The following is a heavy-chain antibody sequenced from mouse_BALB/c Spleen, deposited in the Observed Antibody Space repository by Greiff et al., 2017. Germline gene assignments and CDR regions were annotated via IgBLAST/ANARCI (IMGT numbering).Heavy chain of an antibody. CDR2: ISSGGSYT. J-gene: IGHJ4*01. CDR1: GFTFRSYA. V-gene: IGHV5-9-4*01. D-gene: IGHD2-4*01. CDR3: ARANSTSLRHYAMDY. Sequence: EVKVVESGGGLVKPGGSLKLSCAASGFTFRSYAMSWVRQSPEKRLEWVAEISSGGSYTYYPDTVTGRFTISRDNAKNTLYLEMSSLRSEDTAMYYCARANSTSLRHYAMDYWGQGTSVTVSS.